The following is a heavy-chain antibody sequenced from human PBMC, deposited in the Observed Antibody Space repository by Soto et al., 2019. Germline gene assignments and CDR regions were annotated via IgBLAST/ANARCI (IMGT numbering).Heavy chain of an antibody. D-gene: IGHD3-10*01. CDR3: ARVVLGSGIYYNAFHX. CDR2: ISAVNGNP. Sequence: VSVKVSCKASGYTFTSYAIHWVRQAPGQTLEWMGLISAVNGNPKYSQKFQGRVTITRDTSASTAYMELSSLRSEDTAVYYCARVVLGSGIYYNAFHXWGQGTLVTVSX. V-gene: IGHV1-3*01. J-gene: IGHJ4*02. CDR1: GYTFTSYA.